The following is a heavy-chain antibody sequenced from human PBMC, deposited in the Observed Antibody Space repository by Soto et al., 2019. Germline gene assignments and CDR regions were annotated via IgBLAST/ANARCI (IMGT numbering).Heavy chain of an antibody. J-gene: IGHJ4*02. CDR1: GGSISSYY. V-gene: IGHV4-59*08. Sequence: SETLSLTCTVSGGSISSYYWSWIRQPPGKGLEWIGYIYYSGSTNYNPSLKSRVTISVDTSKNQFSLKLSSVTAADTAVYYCARHPPMYYFDYWAQGTLVPVSS. CDR2: IYYSGST. CDR3: ARHPPMYYFDY.